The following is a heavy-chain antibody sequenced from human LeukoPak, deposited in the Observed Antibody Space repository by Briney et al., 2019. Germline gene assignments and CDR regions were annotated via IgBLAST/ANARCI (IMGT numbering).Heavy chain of an antibody. CDR1: GFTFSSYA. CDR3: ARDLGIAARPVFDQ. Sequence: GGSLRLSCAASGFTFSSYAMSWVRQAPGEGLEWVSAISGSGGSTDYADSVKGRFTISRDNSKNTLYLQMNSLRADDTAVYYCARDLGIAARPVFDQWGQGTLVTVSS. J-gene: IGHJ4*02. V-gene: IGHV3-23*01. D-gene: IGHD6-6*01. CDR2: ISGSGGST.